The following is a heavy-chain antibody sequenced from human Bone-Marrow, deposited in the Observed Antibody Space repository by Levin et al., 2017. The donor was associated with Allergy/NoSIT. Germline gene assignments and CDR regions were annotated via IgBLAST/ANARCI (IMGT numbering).Heavy chain of an antibody. V-gene: IGHV1-69*13. CDR3: ARDMPPITTFGEVRETADSYYSMDV. CDR2: IIPMFGTT. CDR1: GGSLSSSA. Sequence: SVKVSCKASGGSLSSSAFLWVRQAPGQGLEWMGGIIPMFGTTNYAQKFQDRVRISADESTTTTYMELSSLKSEDTAVYYCARDMPPITTFGEVRETADSYYSMDVWGTGTTVTVS. D-gene: IGHD3-10*01. J-gene: IGHJ6*03.